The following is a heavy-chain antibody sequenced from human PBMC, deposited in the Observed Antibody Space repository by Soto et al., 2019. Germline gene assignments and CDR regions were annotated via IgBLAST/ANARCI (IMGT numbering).Heavy chain of an antibody. CDR2: ISSSSTNI. D-gene: IGHD3-16*01. CDR3: ARDLSWGSKWYYYMDV. J-gene: IGHJ6*03. V-gene: IGHV3-48*02. CDR1: GFTISGNA. Sequence: VESGEGLVQPGGSLRLSCAASGFTISGNAMNWVRQAPGRGLEWVSYISSSSTNIHYADSVRGRFTISRDNAKNSLYLQMNSLRDEDTAVYRCARDLSWGSKWYYYMDVWGKGTTVTVSS.